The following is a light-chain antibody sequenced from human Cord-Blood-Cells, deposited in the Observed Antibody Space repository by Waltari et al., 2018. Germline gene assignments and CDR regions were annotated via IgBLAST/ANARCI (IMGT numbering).Light chain of an antibody. CDR3: AAWDDSLSGSWV. J-gene: IGLJ3*02. Sequence: QSVLTQPPSASGTPGQRVTISCSGRSSNIGSNYVYWYPQLPGTAPKLLIYRNNQRPSGVPDRFSGSKSGTSASLAISGLRSEDEADYYCAAWDDSLSGSWVFGGGTKLTVL. CDR2: RNN. CDR1: SSNIGSNY. V-gene: IGLV1-47*01.